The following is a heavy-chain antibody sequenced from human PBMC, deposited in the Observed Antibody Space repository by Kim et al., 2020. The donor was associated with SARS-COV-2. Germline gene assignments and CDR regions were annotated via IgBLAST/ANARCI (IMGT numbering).Heavy chain of an antibody. D-gene: IGHD6-13*01. CDR1: GFTFSNAW. CDR2: IKSKTDGGTT. Sequence: GGSLRLSCAASGFTFSNAWMSWVRQAPGKGLEWVGRIKSKTDGGTTDYAAPVKGRFTISRDDSKNTLYLQMNSLKTEDTAVYYCTTEVFSSSWSNYFDYWGQGTLVTVSS. J-gene: IGHJ4*02. CDR3: TTEVFSSSWSNYFDY. V-gene: IGHV3-15*01.